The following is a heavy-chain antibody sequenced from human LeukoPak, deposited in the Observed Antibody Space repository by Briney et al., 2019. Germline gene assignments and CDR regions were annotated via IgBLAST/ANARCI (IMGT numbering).Heavy chain of an antibody. Sequence: GGSLRLSCTASGFTFSTYAMHWVRQAPGKGLEWVAVISYDGRQKYYADSVKGRFTISRDNSKNTLYLQMNSLRDEDTAIYYCARVYLERLTAGYFDHWGQGTLVTVSP. J-gene: IGHJ4*02. D-gene: IGHD2-8*01. CDR1: GFTFSTYA. V-gene: IGHV3-30*04. CDR3: ARVYLERLTAGYFDH. CDR2: ISYDGRQK.